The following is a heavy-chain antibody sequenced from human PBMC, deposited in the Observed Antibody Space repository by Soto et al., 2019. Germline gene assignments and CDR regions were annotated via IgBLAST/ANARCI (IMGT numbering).Heavy chain of an antibody. Sequence: ASVRVSCKASGYTFTSYGISWVRQAPGQGLEWMGWISAYNGNTNYAQKLQGRVTMTTDTSTSTAYMELRSLRSDDTAVYYCARDSGYNYPYYFDYWGQGTLVTVSS. D-gene: IGHD5-12*01. CDR1: GYTFTSYG. V-gene: IGHV1-18*04. CDR3: ARDSGYNYPYYFDY. J-gene: IGHJ4*02. CDR2: ISAYNGNT.